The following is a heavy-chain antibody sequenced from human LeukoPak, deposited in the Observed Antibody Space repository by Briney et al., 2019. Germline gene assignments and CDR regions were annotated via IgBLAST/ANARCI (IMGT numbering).Heavy chain of an antibody. CDR1: DFTFSDYA. Sequence: GGSLRLSCAVSDFTFSDYAMSWVRQAPGRGLEWVSGISAGGGSTYYADSVKGRFTISRDNAKNSLYLQMSSLRAEDTAVYYCARDGGYYYDSSGYYFDYWGQGTLVTVSS. J-gene: IGHJ4*02. V-gene: IGHV3-23*01. CDR2: ISAGGGST. CDR3: ARDGGYYYDSSGYYFDY. D-gene: IGHD3-22*01.